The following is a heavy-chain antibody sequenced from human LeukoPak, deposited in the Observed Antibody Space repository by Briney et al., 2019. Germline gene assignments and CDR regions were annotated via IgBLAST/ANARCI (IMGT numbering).Heavy chain of an antibody. J-gene: IGHJ4*02. CDR1: GASVRNEY. Sequence: SETLSLTCTVSGASVRNEYWSWIRQPPGKELEWIGYIHYSGSSNYHPSLGSRVTISLDTSKNQFSLKLKSATAADTGMYHCARVVTTSGFHFDYWGQGTLVTVSS. D-gene: IGHD5-12*01. CDR2: IHYSGSS. CDR3: ARVVTTSGFHFDY. V-gene: IGHV4-59*08.